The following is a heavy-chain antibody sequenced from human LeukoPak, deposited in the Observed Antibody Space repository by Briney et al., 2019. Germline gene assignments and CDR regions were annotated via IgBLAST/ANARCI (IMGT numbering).Heavy chain of an antibody. CDR3: AREAGGDYFDWFDP. J-gene: IGHJ5*02. Sequence: LRLSCAASEFTFSSYSMNWIRQPPGKGLEWIGYIYYSGSTYYNPSLKSRVTISVDTSKNQFSLKLSSVTAADTAVYYCAREAGGDYFDWFDPWGQGTLVTVSS. D-gene: IGHD4-17*01. V-gene: IGHV4-30-4*08. CDR2: IYYSGST. CDR1: EFTFSSYS.